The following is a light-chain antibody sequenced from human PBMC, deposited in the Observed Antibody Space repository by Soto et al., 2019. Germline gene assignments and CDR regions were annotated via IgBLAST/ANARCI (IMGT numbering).Light chain of an antibody. CDR1: QSVRSN. CDR2: GAS. V-gene: IGKV3-15*01. J-gene: IGKJ4*01. Sequence: EIVMTQSPATLSVSQGERATLFCRASQSVRSNLAWYQQKPGQGPRLLIFGASTRATNIPARFSGSGSGTEFTLTISSLQSEDFAVYYCQQYINWPPLTFGGGTKVDIK. CDR3: QQYINWPPLT.